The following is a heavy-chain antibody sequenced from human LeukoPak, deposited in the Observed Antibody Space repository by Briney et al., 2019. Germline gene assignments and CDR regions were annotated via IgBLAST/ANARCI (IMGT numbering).Heavy chain of an antibody. CDR2: IYTSGST. D-gene: IGHD1-26*01. J-gene: IGHJ3*02. CDR1: GGSTSSYY. Sequence: NSSETLSLTCTVSGGSTSSYYWSWIRQPAGKGLEWIGRIYTSGSTNYNPSLKSRVTMSVDTSKNQFSLKLSSVTAADTAVYYCARDWDSGSYSVYAFDIWGQGTMVTVSS. V-gene: IGHV4-4*07. CDR3: ARDWDSGSYSVYAFDI.